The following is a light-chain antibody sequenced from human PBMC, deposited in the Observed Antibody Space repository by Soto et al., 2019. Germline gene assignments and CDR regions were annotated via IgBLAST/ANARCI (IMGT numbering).Light chain of an antibody. V-gene: IGKV1-9*01. J-gene: IGKJ4*01. Sequence: DIQLTQSPSFLSASVGDRVTITCRTSQDISRYLAWYQQKPGKAPQLLISAASTLQSGVPSRFSGSGSGTEFTLTISSLQPEDFATYYCHQLKSYPLSFGGGTKVEI. CDR3: HQLKSYPLS. CDR2: AAS. CDR1: QDISRY.